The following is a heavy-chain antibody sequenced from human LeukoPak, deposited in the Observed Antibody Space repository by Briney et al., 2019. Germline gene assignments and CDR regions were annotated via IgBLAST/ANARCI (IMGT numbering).Heavy chain of an antibody. CDR1: GFSRRTGGVG. J-gene: IGHJ4*02. CDR2: SYWDEDK. D-gene: IGHD3-10*01. CDR3: AHRRGYYGSGSYYNSRPYDY. Sequence: SGPTLVHPTQPLTLTCTFSGFSRRTGGVGVGWIRQPPEKDLEWLALSYWDEDKRDNPSRKSRLTITKDTSKTHVVLTMTTMDPVDTATYYCAHRRGYYGSGSYYNSRPYDYWGQGTLVTVSS. V-gene: IGHV2-5*02.